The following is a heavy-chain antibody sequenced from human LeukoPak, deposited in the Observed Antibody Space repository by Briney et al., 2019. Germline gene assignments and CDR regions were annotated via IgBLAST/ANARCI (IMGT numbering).Heavy chain of an antibody. D-gene: IGHD2-2*01. CDR2: IIPILGIA. CDR1: GGTFNSYA. Sequence: SVKVSCKASGGTFNSYAISWVRQAPGQGLEWMGRIIPILGIANYAQKFQGRVTITADKSTSAAYMELSSLRSEDTAVYYCARGEVPAAKAHYYGMDVWGQGTTVTVSS. CDR3: ARGEVPAAKAHYYGMDV. J-gene: IGHJ6*02. V-gene: IGHV1-69*04.